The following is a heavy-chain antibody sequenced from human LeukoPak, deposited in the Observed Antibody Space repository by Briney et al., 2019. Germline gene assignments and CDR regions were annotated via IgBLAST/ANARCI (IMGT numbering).Heavy chain of an antibody. CDR3: ARLALPRRMVPAAISRDPGIAAAGIHMDV. Sequence: SENLSLTCTVSGGSISGHYWTWIRQPPGKGLEWIGYIYYSGTTDYNPFHKSRVTISVDTSKNQFSLKLSSVTAADTAVYYCARLALPRRMVPAAISRDPGIAAAGIHMDVWGKGTTVTVSS. CDR2: IYYSGTT. J-gene: IGHJ6*03. D-gene: IGHD6-13*01. CDR1: GGSISGHY. V-gene: IGHV4-59*11.